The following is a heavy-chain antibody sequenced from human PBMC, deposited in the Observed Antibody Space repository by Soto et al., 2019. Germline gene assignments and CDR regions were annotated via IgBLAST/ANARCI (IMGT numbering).Heavy chain of an antibody. D-gene: IGHD3-22*01. V-gene: IGHV5-51*01. CDR3: VRSDYYDTGGPYFDY. CDR1: GYSFTSYW. Sequence: GESLKISCKGSGYSFTSYWIGWVRQMPGKGLEWMGIIYPGDSDTRYSPSFQGQVTISADKSISTAYLQWSSLKASDTAMYYCVRSDYYDTGGPYFDYWGQGTLVTVSS. CDR2: IYPGDSDT. J-gene: IGHJ4*02.